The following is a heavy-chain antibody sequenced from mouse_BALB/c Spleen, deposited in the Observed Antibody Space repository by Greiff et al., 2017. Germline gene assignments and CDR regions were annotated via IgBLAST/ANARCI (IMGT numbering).Heavy chain of an antibody. CDR2: IYPGDGDT. V-gene: IGHV1-87*01. CDR3: ARGNRHYAMDY. Sequence: QVQLQQSGAELARPGASVKLSCKASGYTFTSYWMQWVKQRPGQGLEWIGAIYPGDGDTRYTQKFKGKATLTADKSSSTAYMQLSSLASEDSAVYYCARGNRHYAMDYWGQGTSVTVSA. D-gene: IGHD2-14*01. J-gene: IGHJ4*01. CDR1: GYTFTSYW.